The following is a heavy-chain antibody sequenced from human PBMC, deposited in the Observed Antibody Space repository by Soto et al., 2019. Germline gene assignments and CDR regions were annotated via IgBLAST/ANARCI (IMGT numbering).Heavy chain of an antibody. CDR1: GYTFTSYG. Sequence: APVKVSFKASGYTFTSYGISCVRQAPVQGHKWMGWISAYNGNTNYAQNLQGRVTMTTDTSTNTAYMELMTLRSDDTALYYCERDLQTLSRSGGVADYNGFDAWGQGNRV. CDR3: ERDLQTLSRSGGVADYNGFDA. CDR2: ISAYNGNT. J-gene: IGHJ5*02. D-gene: IGHD2-15*01. V-gene: IGHV1-18*01.